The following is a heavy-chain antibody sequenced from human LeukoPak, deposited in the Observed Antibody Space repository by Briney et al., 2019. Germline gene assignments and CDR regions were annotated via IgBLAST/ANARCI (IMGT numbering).Heavy chain of an antibody. CDR1: GGSISSYY. D-gene: IGHD3-22*01. J-gene: IGHJ3*02. CDR2: IYYSGST. CDR3: ARDVYYYDSSHSRAFDI. Sequence: PSETLSLTCTVSGGSISSYYWSWIRQPPGKRLEWIGYIYYSGSTNYNPSLKSRVTISVDTSKNQFSLKLSSVTAADTAVYYCARDVYYYDSSHSRAFDIWGQGTMVTVSS. V-gene: IGHV4-59*01.